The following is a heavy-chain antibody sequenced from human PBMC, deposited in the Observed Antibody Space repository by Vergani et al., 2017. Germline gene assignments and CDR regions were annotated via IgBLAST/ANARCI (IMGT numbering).Heavy chain of an antibody. CDR2: VYYTGST. D-gene: IGHD4-17*01. V-gene: IGHV4-59*01. J-gene: IGHJ5*02. CDR1: GAAIKDFY. CDR3: ARFTTVTRGVSWFDP. Sequence: QVQLQESGPGLVKPSETLSLTCTVSGAAIKDFYWSWFRQPPGKGLEWIGYVYYTGSTTYNPSLKSRVTISVDTSNNQFSLRMTSLTAADTAIYYCARFTTVTRGVSWFDPWGQGTLVTVSS.